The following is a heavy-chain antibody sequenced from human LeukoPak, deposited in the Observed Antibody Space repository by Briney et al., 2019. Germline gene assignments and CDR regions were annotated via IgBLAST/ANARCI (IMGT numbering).Heavy chain of an antibody. CDR3: ARELWIAAVGTTAFDY. J-gene: IGHJ4*02. CDR2: INHSGSS. CDR1: GESFKDYY. Sequence: SETLSLTCAVYGESFKDYYWNWIRQPPGKGLEWIGEINHSGSSNYNPSLKSRVTISVDTSKNQFSLKLSSMTAADTAVYYCARELWIAAVGTTAFDYWGQGTLVTVSS. V-gene: IGHV4-34*01. D-gene: IGHD6-13*01.